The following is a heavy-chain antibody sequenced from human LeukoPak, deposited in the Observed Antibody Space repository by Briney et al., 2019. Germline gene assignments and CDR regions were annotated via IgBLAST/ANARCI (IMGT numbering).Heavy chain of an antibody. CDR3: ARDRDYDRIDAFDI. J-gene: IGHJ3*02. CDR1: GGSFSGYY. D-gene: IGHD3-22*01. CDR2: IHHSGGT. V-gene: IGHV4-34*01. Sequence: SEILSLTCAVYGGSFSGYYWSWIRQPPGKGLEWIGEIHHSGGTNYNPSLKSRVTISVDTSKNQFSLKLSSVNAADTAVYYCARDRDYDRIDAFDIWGQGTMVTVSS.